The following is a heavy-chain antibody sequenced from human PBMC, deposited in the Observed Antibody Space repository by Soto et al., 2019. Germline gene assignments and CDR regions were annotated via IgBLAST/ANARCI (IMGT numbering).Heavy chain of an antibody. CDR2: IMPFFGSG. CDR1: RGTFTNYA. V-gene: IGHV1-69*01. J-gene: IGHJ4*02. D-gene: IGHD3-22*01. Sequence: QVYLVQSGAEVKKPGSSVKVSCKALRGTFTNYAFSWVRQAPGQGLEWMGGIMPFFGSGNYAQKFQGRINITAEESTSSVYLELTSLRSEYTAVYYCARDRAGYYSHFVYWGQGTLVTVSA. CDR3: ARDRAGYYSHFVY.